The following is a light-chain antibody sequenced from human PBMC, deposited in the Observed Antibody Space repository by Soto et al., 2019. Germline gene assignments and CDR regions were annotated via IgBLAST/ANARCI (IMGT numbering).Light chain of an antibody. J-gene: IGLJ1*01. V-gene: IGLV2-8*01. CDR1: SSDVGGYNY. CDR3: TSYTVSNTYV. CDR2: EVS. Sequence: QSVLTQPPSASGSPGQSVTISCTGTSSDVGGYNYVSWYQQHPGKAPKLMIYEVSQRSSGVPDRFSGSKFGNTASLTVSGLQAEDEADYYFTSYTVSNTYVFGTGTTLTVL.